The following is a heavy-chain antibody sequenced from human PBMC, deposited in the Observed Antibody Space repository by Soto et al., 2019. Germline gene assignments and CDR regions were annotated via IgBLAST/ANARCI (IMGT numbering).Heavy chain of an antibody. D-gene: IGHD5-12*01. CDR3: ARDFGDIVATDWSYFDY. V-gene: IGHV3-11*01. CDR2: ISSSGSTI. Sequence: LRLSCAASGFTFSDYYMNWIRQAPGKGLEWVSYISSSGSTIYYADSVKGRFTISRDNAKNSLYLQMNSLRAEDTAVYYCARDFGDIVATDWSYFDYGGQGTLVTVSS. CDR1: GFTFSDYY. J-gene: IGHJ4*02.